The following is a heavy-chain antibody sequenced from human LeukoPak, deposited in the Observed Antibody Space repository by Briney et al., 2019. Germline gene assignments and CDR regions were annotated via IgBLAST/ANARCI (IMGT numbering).Heavy chain of an antibody. CDR2: IYNSGRT. CDR1: GDSLSSYS. J-gene: IGHJ4*02. D-gene: IGHD3-10*01. V-gene: IGHV4-4*08. CDR3: TGDYGSGSYRFDY. Sequence: SETLSLTCTVSGDSLSSYSWSWVRQPPGRGLEWIGYIYNSGRTIYNPSLRSRVTISIDMSKNQFSMKPSSVTAADTAVYYCTGDYGSGSYRFDYWGQGTLVTVSS.